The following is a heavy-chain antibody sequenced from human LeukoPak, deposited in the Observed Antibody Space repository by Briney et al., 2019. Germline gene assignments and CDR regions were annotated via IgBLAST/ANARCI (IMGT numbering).Heavy chain of an antibody. D-gene: IGHD5-12*01. CDR1: GFTVSSNY. V-gene: IGHV3-53*01. CDR3: ARDSVDRGFDY. Sequence: GGSLRLSCAASGFTVSSNYMSWVRQAPGKGLEWVSVIYSGGSTYYADSVKGRFTISRDNSKNTLYFQMNSLRAEDTAVYYCARDSVDRGFDYWGQGTLVTVSS. CDR2: IYSGGST. J-gene: IGHJ4*02.